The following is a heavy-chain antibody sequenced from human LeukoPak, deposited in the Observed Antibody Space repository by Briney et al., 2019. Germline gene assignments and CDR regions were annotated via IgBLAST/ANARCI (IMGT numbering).Heavy chain of an antibody. CDR3: ATASGWYGSYFDY. J-gene: IGHJ4*02. CDR2: IKQDGSEK. V-gene: IGHV3-7*03. Sequence: SLRLSCVASGFPFSSYWMTWVRQAPGKGLEWVANIKQDGSEKYYVDSVKGRFTISRDNAKNLLNLQMNSLRAEDTAVYYCATASGWYGSYFDYWGQGILVTVSS. CDR1: GFPFSSYW. D-gene: IGHD6-19*01.